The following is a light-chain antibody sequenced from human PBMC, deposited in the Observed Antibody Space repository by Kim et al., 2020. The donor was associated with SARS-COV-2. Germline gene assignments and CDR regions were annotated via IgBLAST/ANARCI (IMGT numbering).Light chain of an antibody. Sequence: SVSPGQTASITCSGDKLEDKDVCWYQQKAGQSPVLLIYQDTKWPSGIPERFSGSNSGNTATLTISGTQAMDEADYYCQTWDSSSVIFGGGTQLTVL. V-gene: IGLV3-1*01. CDR3: QTWDSSSVI. CDR2: QDT. J-gene: IGLJ2*01. CDR1: KLEDKD.